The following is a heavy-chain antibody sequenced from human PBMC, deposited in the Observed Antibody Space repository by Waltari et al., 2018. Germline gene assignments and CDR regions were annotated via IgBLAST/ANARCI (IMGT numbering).Heavy chain of an antibody. CDR3: GKGPYCTGDRWSNPKDFYGMDV. Sequence: EVQLVESGGGLVKPGGSLRLSCVASGFNFITYSMNWVRQAPGKGLEWVSSISSSRSHMYYTDSVRGRFTIARDNGKNSLFLQMNSLRAEDTAVDYWGKGPYCTGDRWSNPKDFYGMDVWGQGTTVTVSS. J-gene: IGHJ6*02. CDR1: GFNFITYS. V-gene: IGHV3-21*02. D-gene: IGHD2-8*02. CDR2: ISSSRSHM.